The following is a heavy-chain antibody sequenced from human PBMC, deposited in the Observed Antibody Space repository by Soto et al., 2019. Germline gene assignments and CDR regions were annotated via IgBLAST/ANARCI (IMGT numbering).Heavy chain of an antibody. Sequence: QVQLVESGGGVVQPGRSLRLSCAASGFIFTTYGLHWVRQAPGKGLEWVAVIWYDGSNQYYADSVKGRFTISRDNSKNLLYMEMNSVRVEDTAVYYCVKDHWGGDCYSDPYFDYWGQGTMVTVSS. D-gene: IGHD2-21*02. CDR3: VKDHWGGDCYSDPYFDY. CDR2: IWYDGSNQ. V-gene: IGHV3-33*06. CDR1: GFIFTTYG. J-gene: IGHJ4*02.